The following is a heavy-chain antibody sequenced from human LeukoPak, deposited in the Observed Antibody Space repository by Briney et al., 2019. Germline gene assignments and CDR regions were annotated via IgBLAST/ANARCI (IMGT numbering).Heavy chain of an antibody. V-gene: IGHV4-34*01. CDR1: GGSFSGYY. CDR3: ARGTLVGYSSSSGPRHFDY. CDR2: INHSGST. Sequence: SETLSLTCAVYGGSFSGYYWSFIRQPPGKGLEWIGEINHSGSTNYNPSLKSRVTISVDTSKNQFSLKLSSVTAADTAVYYCARGTLVGYSSSSGPRHFDYWGQGTLVTVSS. D-gene: IGHD6-6*01. J-gene: IGHJ4*02.